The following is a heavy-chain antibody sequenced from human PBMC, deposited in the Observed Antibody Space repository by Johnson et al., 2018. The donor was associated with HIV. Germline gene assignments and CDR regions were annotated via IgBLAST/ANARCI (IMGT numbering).Heavy chain of an antibody. CDR3: ASITTIAAAGMGAFDI. V-gene: IGHV3-30*04. CDR1: RFTFSSFA. J-gene: IGHJ3*02. CDR2: ISYDASNK. Sequence: QMLLVESGGGVVQPGRSLRLSCAASRFTFSSFAMHWVRQAPGKGLEWVAVISYDASNKYYADSVKGRFTISRDNSKNTLYLQMNSLRVEDTAVYHCASITTIAAAGMGAFDIWGQGTMVTVSS. D-gene: IGHD6-13*01.